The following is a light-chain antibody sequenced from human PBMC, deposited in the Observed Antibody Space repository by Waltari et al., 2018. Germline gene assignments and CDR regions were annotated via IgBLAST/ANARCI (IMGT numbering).Light chain of an antibody. V-gene: IGKV1-5*01. CDR1: QSISSW. J-gene: IGKJ2*01. CDR2: KAS. Sequence: ENEMSKSPSSQPACVGVRDTITCRASQSISSWLAWYQQKPGKAPKALIYKASTLESGVPSRFSGSGSGTDFTLTISSLQPEDLAIYYCQQYNSTPYTFGEGTKVEIK. CDR3: QQYNSTPYT.